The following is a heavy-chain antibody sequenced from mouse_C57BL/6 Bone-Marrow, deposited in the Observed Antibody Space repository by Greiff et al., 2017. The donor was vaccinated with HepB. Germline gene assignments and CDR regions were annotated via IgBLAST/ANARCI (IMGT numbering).Heavy chain of an antibody. J-gene: IGHJ2*01. D-gene: IGHD1-1*01. Sequence: VKLQQSGPELVKPGASVKISCKASGYSFTSYYIHWVKQRPGQGLEWIGWIYPGSGNTKYNEKFKGKATLTADTSSSTAYMQLSSLTSEDSAVYYCARRGSSYPFDYWGQGTTLTVSS. V-gene: IGHV1-66*01. CDR1: GYSFTSYY. CDR2: IYPGSGNT. CDR3: ARRGSSYPFDY.